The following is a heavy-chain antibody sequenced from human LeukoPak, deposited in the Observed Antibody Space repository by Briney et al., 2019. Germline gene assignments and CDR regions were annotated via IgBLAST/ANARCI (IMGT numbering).Heavy chain of an antibody. CDR3: ASSLSYYYDSSGYYF. J-gene: IGHJ4*02. CDR1: GGTFSSYA. V-gene: IGHV1-69*04. Sequence: SVKVSCKASGGTFSSYAISWVRQAPGQGLEWMGRIIPIHGIANYAQKFQGRVTITADKSTSTAYMELSSLRSEDTAVYYCASSLSYYYDSSGYYFWGQGTLVTVSS. CDR2: IIPIHGIA. D-gene: IGHD3-22*01.